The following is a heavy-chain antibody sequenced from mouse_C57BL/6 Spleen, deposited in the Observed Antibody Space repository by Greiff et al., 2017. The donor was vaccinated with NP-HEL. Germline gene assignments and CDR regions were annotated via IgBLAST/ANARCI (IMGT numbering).Heavy chain of an antibody. CDR3: ARWGYYSNEGAWFAY. D-gene: IGHD2-5*01. Sequence: VKLQESGAELVKPGASVKISCKASGYAFSSYWMNWVKQRPGKGLEWIGQIYPGDGDTNYNGKFKGKATLTADKSSSTAYMQLSSLTSEDSAVYFCARWGYYSNEGAWFAYWGQGTLVTVSA. J-gene: IGHJ3*01. CDR1: GYAFSSYW. V-gene: IGHV1-80*01. CDR2: IYPGDGDT.